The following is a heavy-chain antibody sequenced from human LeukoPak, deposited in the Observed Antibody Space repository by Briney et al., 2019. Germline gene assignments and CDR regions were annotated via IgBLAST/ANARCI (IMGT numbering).Heavy chain of an antibody. CDR3: AKDLAVAEFSFDP. Sequence: PGGSLRLSCAASGFTFDDYAMHWVRQAPGKGLEWVSGISWNSGSIGYADSVKGRFTISRDNAKNSLYLQMNSLRAEDTALYYCAKDLAVAEFSFDPWGQGTLVTVSS. J-gene: IGHJ5*02. V-gene: IGHV3-9*01. D-gene: IGHD6-19*01. CDR2: ISWNSGSI. CDR1: GFTFDDYA.